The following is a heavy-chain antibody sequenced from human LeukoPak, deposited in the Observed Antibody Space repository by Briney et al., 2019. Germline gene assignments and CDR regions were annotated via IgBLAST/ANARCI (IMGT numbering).Heavy chain of an antibody. Sequence: SETLSLTCTVSGASFSSFYWSWIRQPAGGGLEWIGRIYTSGGTNYNPSLKSRVTMSIDTSKNQFSLKLYSVTAADTAVYYCVTDRSGSYDYWGQGILVTVSS. CDR2: IYTSGGT. V-gene: IGHV4-4*07. CDR1: GASFSSFY. J-gene: IGHJ4*02. CDR3: VTDRSGSYDY. D-gene: IGHD1-26*01.